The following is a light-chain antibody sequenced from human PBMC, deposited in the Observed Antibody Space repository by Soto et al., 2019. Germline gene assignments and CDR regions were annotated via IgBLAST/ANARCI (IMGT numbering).Light chain of an antibody. CDR3: QQYGSSHRYT. CDR1: QSVSSSY. Sequence: EIVLTQSPGTLSLSPGERATLSCRASQSVSSSYLAWYQQKPGQAPRLLIYGASSRATGIPDRFSGSGSGTYFTLTISRLEPEDFAGYYCQQYGSSHRYTFGQGTKLEIK. V-gene: IGKV3-20*01. J-gene: IGKJ2*01. CDR2: GAS.